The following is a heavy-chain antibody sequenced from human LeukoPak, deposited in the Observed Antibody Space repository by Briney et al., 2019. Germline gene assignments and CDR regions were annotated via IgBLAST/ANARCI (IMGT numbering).Heavy chain of an antibody. CDR2: INPNSGGT. J-gene: IGHJ4*02. CDR1: GYTFTGYC. V-gene: IGHV1-2*02. Sequence: ASVKVSCKASGYTFTGYCMHWVRQAPGQGLEWMGWINPNSGGTNYAQKFQGRVTMTRDTSISTAYMELSRLRSDDTAVYYCARDTLSYGSGSYYNWVYWGQGTLVTVSS. CDR3: ARDTLSYGSGSYYNWVY. D-gene: IGHD3-10*01.